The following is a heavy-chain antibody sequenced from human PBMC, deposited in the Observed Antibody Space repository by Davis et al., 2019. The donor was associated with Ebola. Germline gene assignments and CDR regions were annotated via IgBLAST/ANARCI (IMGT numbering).Heavy chain of an antibody. J-gene: IGHJ2*01. Sequence: GGSLRLSCAASAFTFSSNSMNWVRQAPGKGLEWVSFISSSSNYIYYADSVKGRFTVSRDNAKNSLYLQMNSLRAEDTAVYYCVRDPALVVTGGGWFFGLWGRGTLVTVSS. CDR2: ISSSSNYI. D-gene: IGHD2-21*02. CDR1: AFTFSSNS. V-gene: IGHV3-21*01. CDR3: VRDPALVVTGGGWFFGL.